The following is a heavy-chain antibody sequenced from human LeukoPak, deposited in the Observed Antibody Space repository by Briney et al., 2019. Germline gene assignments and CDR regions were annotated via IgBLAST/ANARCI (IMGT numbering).Heavy chain of an antibody. J-gene: IGHJ4*02. CDR1: GYTFTTHY. V-gene: IGHV1-2*02. CDR3: ARKRVGATTGFDY. CDR2: INPNSGGT. Sequence: ASVKVSCKASGYTFTTHYMHWVRQAPGQGLEWMGWINPNSGGTNYAQKFQGRVTMTRDTSISTAYMELSRLRSDDTAVYYCARKRVGATTGFDYWGQGTLVTVSS. D-gene: IGHD1-26*01.